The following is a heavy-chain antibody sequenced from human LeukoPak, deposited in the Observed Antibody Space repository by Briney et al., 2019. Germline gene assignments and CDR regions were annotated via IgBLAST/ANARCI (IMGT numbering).Heavy chain of an antibody. Sequence: SETLSLTCTVSGGSISSSSYYWGWIRQPPGKGLEWIGSIYYSGSTYYNPSLKSRVTISVDTSKNQFSLKLSSVTAADTAVYYCARVNYSGKLVRAFDIWGQGTMVTVSS. J-gene: IGHJ3*02. V-gene: IGHV4-39*07. CDR1: GGSISSSSYY. CDR2: IYYSGST. CDR3: ARVNYSGKLVRAFDI. D-gene: IGHD1-26*01.